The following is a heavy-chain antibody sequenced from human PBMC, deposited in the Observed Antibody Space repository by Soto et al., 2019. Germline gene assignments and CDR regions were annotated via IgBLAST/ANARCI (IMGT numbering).Heavy chain of an antibody. V-gene: IGHV4-30-2*01. CDR3: VRVKGGYYTFDH. Sequence: SETLSLTCAVSGDSDNSGGDPWGCIRPPPRKGLEWIGYIYIGGSAYYNPSLRSRVTMSVDRARNQFSLNLTSVTAADTAVYYCVRVKGGYYTFDHWGQGTLVTVSS. CDR2: IYIGGSA. CDR1: GDSDNSGGDP. D-gene: IGHD3-22*01. J-gene: IGHJ4*02.